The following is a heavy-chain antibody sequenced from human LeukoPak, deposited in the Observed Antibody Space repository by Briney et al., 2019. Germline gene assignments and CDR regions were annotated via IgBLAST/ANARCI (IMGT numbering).Heavy chain of an antibody. Sequence: ASVKVSCKASGYTFTGYYMHWVRQAPGQGLEWMGWINPNSGGTNYAQKFQGRVTMTRDTSIGTAYMELSRLRSDDTAVYYCARLRCCSSTSWYGFDYWGQGTLVTVSS. V-gene: IGHV1-2*02. CDR3: ARLRCCSSTSWYGFDY. CDR2: INPNSGGT. D-gene: IGHD2-2*01. J-gene: IGHJ4*02. CDR1: GYTFTGYY.